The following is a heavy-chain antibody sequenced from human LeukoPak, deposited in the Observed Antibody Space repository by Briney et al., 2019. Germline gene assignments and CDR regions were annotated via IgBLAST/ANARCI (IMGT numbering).Heavy chain of an antibody. CDR1: GFSFSTQR. CDR2: INIDERIT. CDR3: TTVDIVLMVYAQAHDY. V-gene: IGHV3-74*01. J-gene: IGHJ4*02. Sequence: GGSLRLSCAASGFSFSTQRMHWVRQAPGKGLVWVSYINIDERITGYADSVKGRFTISRDDSKNTLYLQMNSLKTEDTAVYYCTTVDIVLMVYAQAHDYWGQGTLVTVSS. D-gene: IGHD2-8*01.